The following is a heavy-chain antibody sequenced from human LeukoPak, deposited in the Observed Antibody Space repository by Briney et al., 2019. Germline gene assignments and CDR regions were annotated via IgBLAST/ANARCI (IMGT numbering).Heavy chain of an antibody. J-gene: IGHJ4*02. CDR2: INHSGST. D-gene: IGHD3-10*01. V-gene: IGHV4-34*01. CDR3: ARERYGSGSYLGY. CDR1: GASFSGYY. Sequence: PSETLSLTCAVYGASFSGYYWSWIRQPPGKGLEWIGEINHSGSTNYNPSLKSRVTISVDTSKNQFSLKLSSVTAADTAVYYCARERYGSGSYLGYWGQGTLVTVSS.